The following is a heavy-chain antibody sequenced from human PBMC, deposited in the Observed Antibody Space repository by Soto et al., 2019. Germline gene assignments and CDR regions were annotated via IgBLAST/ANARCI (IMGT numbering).Heavy chain of an antibody. V-gene: IGHV3-74*01. CDR1: GFTFSNYW. CDR3: ARDSRLGPDYDSFGGPPGGDGLDI. J-gene: IGHJ3*02. Sequence: EVQLVESGGGLVQPGGSLRLSCAASGFTFSNYWMHWVRQAPGKGLLWVSRINSDGSSTSYADSVKGRFTISRDNAKNRVYLEMNSLRAEDTAVYYCARDSRLGPDYDSFGGPPGGDGLDIWGQGTMVTASS. CDR2: INSDGSST. D-gene: IGHD3-16*01.